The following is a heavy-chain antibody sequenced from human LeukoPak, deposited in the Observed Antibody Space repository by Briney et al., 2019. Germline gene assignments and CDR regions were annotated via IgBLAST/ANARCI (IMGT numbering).Heavy chain of an antibody. Sequence: GGSPRLSCAASGFTFSSYAMSWVRQAPGKGLEWVSAISGSGGSTYYADSVKGRFTISRDNSKSTLYLQMNSLRAEDTAVYYCAKGLGYCSGGSCYPWQDAFDIWGQGTMVTVSS. CDR3: AKGLGYCSGGSCYPWQDAFDI. V-gene: IGHV3-23*01. CDR1: GFTFSSYA. J-gene: IGHJ3*02. CDR2: ISGSGGST. D-gene: IGHD2-15*01.